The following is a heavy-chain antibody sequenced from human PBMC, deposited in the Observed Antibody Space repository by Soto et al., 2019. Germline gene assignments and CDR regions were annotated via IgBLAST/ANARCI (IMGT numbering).Heavy chain of an antibody. Sequence: ASETLSLTCTVSGGSISSYYWNWIRQPPGKGLERIGYIYYSGSTNYNPSLKSRVTISVDTSKNQFSLKLSSVTAEDTAVYYCATDTPSMVRGVITYYYYYGMDVWGQGTTVTVSS. D-gene: IGHD3-10*01. V-gene: IGHV4-59*01. CDR1: GGSISSYY. J-gene: IGHJ6*02. CDR2: IYYSGST. CDR3: ATDTPSMVRGVITYYYYYGMDV.